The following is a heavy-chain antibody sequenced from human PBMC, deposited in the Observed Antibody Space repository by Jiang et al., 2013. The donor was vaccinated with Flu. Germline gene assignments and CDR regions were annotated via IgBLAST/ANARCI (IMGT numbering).Heavy chain of an antibody. D-gene: IGHD2-21*01. CDR3: ARDVRNCGAECPRGWFDP. V-gene: IGHV4-38-2*02. J-gene: IGHJ5*02. Sequence: GLVKPSETLSLTCTVSGFSISSGYFWGWIRQPPGKGLEWIGSVYYSGNTYYSPSLKSRVTISVDTPKNQFSLELTSVTAADTAVYYCARDVRNCGAECPRGWFDPWGPGILVTVSS. CDR1: GFSISSGYF. CDR2: VYYSGNT.